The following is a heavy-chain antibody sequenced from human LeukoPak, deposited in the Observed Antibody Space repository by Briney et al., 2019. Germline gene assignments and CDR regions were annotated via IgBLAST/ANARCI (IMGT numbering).Heavy chain of an antibody. J-gene: IGHJ6*02. CDR3: AKDIGGSGWYYYYYGMDV. Sequence: AGGSLRLSCAASGFTFSSYGMHWVRQAPGKGLEWVAVISYDGSNKYYADSVKGRFTISRDNSKNMLYLQMNSLRAEDTAVYYCAKDIGGSGWYYYYYGMDVWGQGTTVTVSS. V-gene: IGHV3-30*18. D-gene: IGHD6-19*01. CDR1: GFTFSSYG. CDR2: ISYDGSNK.